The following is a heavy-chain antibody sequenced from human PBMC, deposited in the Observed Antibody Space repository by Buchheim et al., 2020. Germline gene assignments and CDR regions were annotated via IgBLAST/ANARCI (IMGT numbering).Heavy chain of an antibody. CDR3: ARGSEMYGAWYLDL. CDR2: TSNDGSDE. D-gene: IGHD4/OR15-4a*01. CDR1: GFMFSTYA. Sequence: QIQVVESGGGVVQPGRSLRLSCAASGFMFSTYAMHWVRQSPGKGLEWVAMTSNDGSDENYADSVKGRFTIFRDNSMDMLYMQMTGLKTEDTAVYYCARGSEMYGAWYLDLWGRGT. V-gene: IGHV3-30-3*01. J-gene: IGHJ2*01.